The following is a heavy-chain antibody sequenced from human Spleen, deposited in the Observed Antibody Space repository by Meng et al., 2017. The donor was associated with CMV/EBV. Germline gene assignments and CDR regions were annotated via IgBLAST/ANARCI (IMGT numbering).Heavy chain of an antibody. Sequence: SETLSLTCAVYGGSFSGYYWSWIRQPPGKGLEWIGEINHSGSTNYNPSLKSRVTITVDTLKSQFSLKLNSVTAADTATYYCARGGQDSSSGFIWGQGTLVTVSS. J-gene: IGHJ4*02. CDR1: GGSFSGYY. D-gene: IGHD6-6*01. CDR3: ARGGQDSSSGFI. CDR2: INHSGST. V-gene: IGHV4-34*01.